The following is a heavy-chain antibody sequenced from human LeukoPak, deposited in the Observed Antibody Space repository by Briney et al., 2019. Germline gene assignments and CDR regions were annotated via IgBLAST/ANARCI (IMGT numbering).Heavy chain of an antibody. J-gene: IGHJ4*02. CDR1: GFTFSAYY. Sequence: GGSLRLSCAASGFTFSAYYMSWVRQAPGKGLEWVSYISSSGSTIYYADSVKGRFTISRDNAKNLLYLQMNSLRAGDTALYYCAKELYGNPSGYWGQGTRVTVSS. D-gene: IGHD2-8*01. CDR2: ISSSGSTI. V-gene: IGHV3-11*01. CDR3: AKELYGNPSGY.